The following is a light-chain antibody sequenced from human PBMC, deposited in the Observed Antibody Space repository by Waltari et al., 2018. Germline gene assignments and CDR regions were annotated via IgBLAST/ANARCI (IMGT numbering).Light chain of an antibody. Sequence: DIQMTQSPSSVSAAIGDRATITCRASPDIRTSLAWYQQKPGKAPKLLIFVASSLQSGVPPRFSGSGSGTDFTLTINSLQPEDFASYYCQQANSFPLTFGQGTRLEIK. V-gene: IGKV1-12*01. CDR1: PDIRTS. J-gene: IGKJ5*01. CDR3: QQANSFPLT. CDR2: VAS.